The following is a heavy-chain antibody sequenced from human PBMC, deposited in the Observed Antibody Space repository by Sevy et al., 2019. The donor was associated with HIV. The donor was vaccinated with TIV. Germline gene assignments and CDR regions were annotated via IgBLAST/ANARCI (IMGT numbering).Heavy chain of an antibody. V-gene: IGHV3-15*01. CDR2: IKSKTDGGTT. CDR3: TIDGLFDP. CDR1: GFTFSIAW. J-gene: IGHJ5*02. D-gene: IGHD3-16*02. Sequence: GGSLRLSCAASGFTFSIAWMSWVRQTPGKGLEWVGRIKSKTDGGTTDYAAPVKGRFTISRDDSKNTLYLQMNNLKTEGTAPYYCTIDGLFDPWGQGTLVTVSS.